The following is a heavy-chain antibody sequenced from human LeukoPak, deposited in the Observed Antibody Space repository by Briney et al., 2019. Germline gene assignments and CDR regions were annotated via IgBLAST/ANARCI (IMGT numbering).Heavy chain of an antibody. Sequence: SVKVSCKASGYTFTGYYMHWVRQAPGQGLEWMGRIIPILGIANYAQKFQGRVTITADKSTSTAYMELSSLRSEDTAVYYCASPRDSSGYYYFYWGQGTLVTVSS. CDR2: IIPILGIA. D-gene: IGHD3-22*01. CDR3: ASPRDSSGYYYFY. J-gene: IGHJ4*02. CDR1: GYTFTGYY. V-gene: IGHV1-69*02.